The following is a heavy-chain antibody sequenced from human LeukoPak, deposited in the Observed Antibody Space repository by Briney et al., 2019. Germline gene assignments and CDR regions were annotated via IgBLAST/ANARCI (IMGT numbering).Heavy chain of an antibody. CDR1: GGTFSSYA. CDR2: IIPIFGTA. J-gene: IGHJ6*03. Sequence: SVKVSCKASGGTFSSYAISWVRQAPGQGLEWMGGIIPIFGTANYAQKFQGRVTITADESTSTAYMELSSLRSEDTAVYYCARDGSRGGSYPKRAYYYYYMDVWGKGTTVTISS. D-gene: IGHD1-26*01. CDR3: ARDGSRGGSYPKRAYYYYYMDV. V-gene: IGHV1-69*13.